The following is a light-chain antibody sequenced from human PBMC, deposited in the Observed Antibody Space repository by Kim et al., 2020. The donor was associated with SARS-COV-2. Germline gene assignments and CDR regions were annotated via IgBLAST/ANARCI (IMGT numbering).Light chain of an antibody. CDR2: GAS. CDR3: QQYGASFLT. J-gene: IGKJ4*01. Sequence: SPGEKAPPSCRASQRVSSTYLAWYQQKPGQAPRLLIYGASRRATGIPDRFSGSGSGTDFTLTISRLEPEDFAIYYCQQYGASFLTFGGGTKVDIK. V-gene: IGKV3-20*01. CDR1: QRVSSTY.